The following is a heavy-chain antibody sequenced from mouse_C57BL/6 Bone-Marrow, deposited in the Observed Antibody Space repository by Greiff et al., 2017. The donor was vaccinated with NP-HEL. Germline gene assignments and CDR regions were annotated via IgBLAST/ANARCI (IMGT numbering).Heavy chain of an antibody. V-gene: IGHV5-9-1*02. Sequence: EVKLQESGEGLVKPGGSLKLSCAASGFTFSSYAMSWVRQTPEKRLEWVAYISSGGDYIYYADTVKGRFTISRDNARNTLYLQMSSLKSEDTAMYYCTRGLPWFNYWGQGTTLTVSS. D-gene: IGHD2-4*01. CDR2: ISSGGDYI. CDR3: TRGLPWFNY. J-gene: IGHJ2*01. CDR1: GFTFSSYA.